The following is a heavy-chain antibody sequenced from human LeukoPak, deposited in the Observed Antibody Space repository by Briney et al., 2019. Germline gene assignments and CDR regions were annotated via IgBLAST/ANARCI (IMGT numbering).Heavy chain of an antibody. Sequence: PGGSLRLSCAASGFTFSDYYMNWVRQAPGKGLEWVSSISSSSSYIYYADSVKGRFTISRDNAKNSLYLQMNSLRAEDTAVYYCARFKRRPAAKEYYYYYYGMDVWGQGTTVTVSS. CDR1: GFTFSDYY. J-gene: IGHJ6*02. CDR3: ARFKRRPAAKEYYYYYYGMDV. CDR2: ISSSSSYI. V-gene: IGHV3-21*01. D-gene: IGHD2-2*01.